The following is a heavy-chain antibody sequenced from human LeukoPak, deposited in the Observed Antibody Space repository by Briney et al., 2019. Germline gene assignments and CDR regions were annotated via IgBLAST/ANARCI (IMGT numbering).Heavy chain of an antibody. CDR1: GFIVSSHF. D-gene: IGHD6-19*01. CDR3: ARSSSGWHDY. V-gene: IGHV3-53*01. Sequence: GSLRLSCAASGFIVSSHFMSWVRQAPGKGLEWVSVIYVDGSTYYADTVKGRFTISRDNSKNTLFLQMNSLRADDTAVYYCARSSSGWHDYWGQGTLVTVSS. CDR2: IYVDGST. J-gene: IGHJ4*02.